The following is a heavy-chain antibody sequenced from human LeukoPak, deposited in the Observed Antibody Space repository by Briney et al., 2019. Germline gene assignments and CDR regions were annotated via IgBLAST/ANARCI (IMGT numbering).Heavy chain of an antibody. CDR3: ARSGRGSDSGFDWFDP. V-gene: IGHV1-2*02. D-gene: IGHD3-22*01. J-gene: IGHJ5*02. Sequence: GASVKVSCKASGYTFTGYHLHWVRQAPGQGLEWLGWINPKSGATNYAQKFQGRVTMTRDTSKTIAYMELSSLTTDDTAVYYCARSGRGSDSGFDWFDPWGQGAPVTVS. CDR2: INPKSGAT. CDR1: GYTFTGYH.